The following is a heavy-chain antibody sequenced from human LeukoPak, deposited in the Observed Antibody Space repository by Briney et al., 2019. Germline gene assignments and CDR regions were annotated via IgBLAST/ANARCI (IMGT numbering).Heavy chain of an antibody. Sequence: SETLSLTCTVSGGSISSYYWSWLRQPAGKGLEWIGRIYTSGSTNYNPSLTSRVTMSVDTSKNQFSLKLSSVTAADTAVYYCARDRGRSGDPARFDPWGQGTLVTVSS. CDR2: IYTSGST. D-gene: IGHD1-26*01. J-gene: IGHJ5*02. CDR1: GGSISSYY. V-gene: IGHV4-4*07. CDR3: ARDRGRSGDPARFDP.